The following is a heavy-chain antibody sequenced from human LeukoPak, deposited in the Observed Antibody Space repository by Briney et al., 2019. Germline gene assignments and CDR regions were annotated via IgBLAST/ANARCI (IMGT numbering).Heavy chain of an antibody. CDR3: VRDPFRIALLLNAMDV. Sequence: GGSLRLSCAASGFTFSSYWMHWVRQAPGKGLVWVSRINSDGSITSYADSVKGRFTSSRDNAKNTLYLQMNSLRAEDTAVYYCVRDPFRIALLLNAMDVWGQGTTVTVSS. CDR1: GFTFSSYW. J-gene: IGHJ6*02. V-gene: IGHV3-74*01. CDR2: INSDGSIT. D-gene: IGHD2/OR15-2a*01.